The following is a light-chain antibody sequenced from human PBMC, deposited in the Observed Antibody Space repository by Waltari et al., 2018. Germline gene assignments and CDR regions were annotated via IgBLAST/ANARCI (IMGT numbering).Light chain of an antibody. J-gene: IGKJ1*01. V-gene: IGKV1-39*01. CDR3: HQSYSTPRT. Sequence: DTKMTQSPSSLSASLGDRVTTTCRASQSISSYLHWYHQKPGKAPKLLIYAASSLQSGVPSRFSGSGSGTDFTLTISSLQPEDFATYYCHQSYSTPRTFGQGTKVEIK. CDR2: AAS. CDR1: QSISSY.